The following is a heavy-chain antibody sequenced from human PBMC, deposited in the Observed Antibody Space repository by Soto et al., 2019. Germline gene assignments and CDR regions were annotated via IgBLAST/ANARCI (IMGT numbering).Heavy chain of an antibody. Sequence: QVQLVQSGAEVKKPGSSVKVSCKASGGTFSNYTFNWVRQAPGQGLEWRGGIIPISGAAYYAQRFQGRVTITADESTNTAYMELSSLRSEDTAVYYCARPLGNSPLFDYWGQGTLVTVSS. CDR2: IIPISGAA. V-gene: IGHV1-69*01. CDR3: ARPLGNSPLFDY. CDR1: GGTFSNYT. J-gene: IGHJ4*02. D-gene: IGHD1-1*01.